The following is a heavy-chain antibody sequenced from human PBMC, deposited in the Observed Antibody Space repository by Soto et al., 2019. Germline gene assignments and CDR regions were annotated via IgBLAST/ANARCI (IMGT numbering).Heavy chain of an antibody. CDR1: GFTFSSFS. Sequence: VQLEESGGGVVQPGRSLSLSCAASGFTFSSFSLHWVRQAPGKGLEWLALISYYGSTKYNPDSVKGRFIISRDNSKNTLYLQLNGLRPEDTVVYYCARTTTVAGTPEFDYWGQGTLVTVSS. D-gene: IGHD6-19*01. CDR2: ISYYGSTK. J-gene: IGHJ4*02. V-gene: IGHV3-30-3*01. CDR3: ARTTTVAGTPEFDY.